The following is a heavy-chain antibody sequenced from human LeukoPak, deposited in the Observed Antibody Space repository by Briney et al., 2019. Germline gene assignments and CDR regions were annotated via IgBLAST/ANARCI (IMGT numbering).Heavy chain of an antibody. CDR2: INTNTGIP. CDR3: ARDLVSAGFDI. CDR1: GYTFSSHA. Sequence: ASVKVSCKAFGYTFSSHAMNWVRQAPGQGLELMGWINTNTGIPTYAQGFAGRLVFSLDTSVTTSYLQITSLKPEDTAVYYCARDLVSAGFDIWGQGTMVTVSS. V-gene: IGHV7-4-1*02. J-gene: IGHJ3*02. D-gene: IGHD6-6*01.